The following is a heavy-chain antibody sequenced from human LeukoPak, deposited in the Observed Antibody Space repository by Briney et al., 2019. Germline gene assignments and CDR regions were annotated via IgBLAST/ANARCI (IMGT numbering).Heavy chain of an antibody. CDR1: GYTFTSYG. CDR3: ARVRAEVGYCSGGSCNPPYGMDV. CDR2: ISAYNGNT. V-gene: IGHV1-18*01. Sequence: ASVKVSCKASGYTFTSYGISWVRQAPGQGLEWMGWISAYNGNTNYAQKLQGRVTMTTDTSTSTAYMELRSLRSDDTAVYYCARVRAEVGYCSGGSCNPPYGMDVWGQGTTVTVSS. D-gene: IGHD2-15*01. J-gene: IGHJ6*02.